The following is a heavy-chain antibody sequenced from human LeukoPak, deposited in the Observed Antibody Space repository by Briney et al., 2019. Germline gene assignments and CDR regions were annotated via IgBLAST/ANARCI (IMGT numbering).Heavy chain of an antibody. CDR2: IKSKTDGGTT. V-gene: IGHV3-15*01. CDR3: ARDLSSSWCQACHWFDP. J-gene: IGHJ5*02. Sequence: GGSLRLSCAASGFTFSNAWMSWVRQAPGKGLEWVGRIKSKTDGGTTDYAAPVKGRFTISRDDSKNTLYLQMNSLRAEDTAVYYCARDLSSSWCQACHWFDPWGQGTLVTVSS. CDR1: GFTFSNAW. D-gene: IGHD6-13*01.